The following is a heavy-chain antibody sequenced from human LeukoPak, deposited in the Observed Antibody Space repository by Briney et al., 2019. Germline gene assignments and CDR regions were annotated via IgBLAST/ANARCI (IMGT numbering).Heavy chain of an antibody. CDR3: AKGSMVQGVLGVYYYYYYMDV. D-gene: IGHD3-10*01. CDR2: ISGSGGST. Sequence: GESLKISCAASGFTFSGYAMSWVRQAPGKGLEWVSAISGSGGSTYYADSVKGRFTISRDNSKNTLYLQMNSLRAEDTAVYYSAKGSMVQGVLGVYYYYYYMDVWGKGTTVTVSS. J-gene: IGHJ6*03. V-gene: IGHV3-23*01. CDR1: GFTFSGYA.